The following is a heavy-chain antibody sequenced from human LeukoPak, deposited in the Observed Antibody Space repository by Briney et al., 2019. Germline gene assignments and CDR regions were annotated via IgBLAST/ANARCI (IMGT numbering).Heavy chain of an antibody. D-gene: IGHD1-1*01. J-gene: IGHJ4*02. CDR3: ARHTLWRFDY. V-gene: IGHV3-7*01. Sequence: GGSLRLSCAAYGFTFTNYWLTWVRQAPGKGLEWVANINQDGGTEYYVDSMKGRFTISRDNAKNLVYLQINSRRAEDTAVYFCARHTLWRFDYWGQGALVTVSS. CDR2: INQDGGTE. CDR1: GFTFTNYW.